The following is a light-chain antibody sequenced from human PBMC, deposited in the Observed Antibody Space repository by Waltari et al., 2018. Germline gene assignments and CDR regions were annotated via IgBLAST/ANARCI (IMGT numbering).Light chain of an antibody. CDR1: SRDVGAYNY. CDR3: CSYADTNIYV. J-gene: IGLJ1*01. V-gene: IGLV2-11*01. Sequence: QSALTQPRSVSGSPGPAVTISCPGTSRDVGAYNYVPWYRHPPDKAPKPMIYDVSKRPSGVPDRFSGSKSGNTASLTISGLQAEDEADYYCCSYADTNIYVFGSGTKVTVL. CDR2: DVS.